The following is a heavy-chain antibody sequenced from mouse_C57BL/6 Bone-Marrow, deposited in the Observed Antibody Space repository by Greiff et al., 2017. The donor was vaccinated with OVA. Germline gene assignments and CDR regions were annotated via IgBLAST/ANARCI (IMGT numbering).Heavy chain of an antibody. J-gene: IGHJ4*01. D-gene: IGHD2-5*01. Sequence: DVQLQESGTVLARPGASVKMSCKPSGYTFTSYWMHWVKQRPGQGLEWIGAIYPGNSDTSYNQKFKGKAKLTAVTSASTAYMELSSLTNEDSAVYYCTRAAYYSNYDYYAMDYWGQGTSVTVSS. CDR2: IYPGNSDT. V-gene: IGHV1-5*01. CDR3: TRAAYYSNYDYYAMDY. CDR1: GYTFTSYW.